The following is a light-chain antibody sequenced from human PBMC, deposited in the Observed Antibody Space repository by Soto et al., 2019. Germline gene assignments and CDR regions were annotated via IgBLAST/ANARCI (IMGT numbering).Light chain of an antibody. CDR2: GAS. Sequence: EVVLTQSPATLSVSSGERVALSCRPSQCISSSLVWYQLKAAQTPRLLVYGASTRATGFPGKFSGSGSGTEFTLTISDLQSEDFAVYFCQQYNDWPPTFGQGTKVDIK. V-gene: IGKV3-15*01. CDR3: QQYNDWPPT. CDR1: QCISSS. J-gene: IGKJ1*01.